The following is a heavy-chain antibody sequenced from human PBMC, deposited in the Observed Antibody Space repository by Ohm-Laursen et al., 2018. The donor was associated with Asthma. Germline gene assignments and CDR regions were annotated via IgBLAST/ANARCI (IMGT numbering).Heavy chain of an antibody. V-gene: IGHV1-46*01. D-gene: IGHD2-15*01. CDR3: AREGCSGGSCYPHGYYGMDA. CDR1: GYTFIGYY. Sequence: GSSVKVSCKASGYTFIGYYIHWVRQAPGQGLGWMGIMGPSSNFATYAQKFQGRVTMTRNTSISTAYMELSSLRSEDTAVYYCAREGCSGGSCYPHGYYGMDAWGQGTTVTVSS. CDR2: MGPSSNFA. J-gene: IGHJ6*02.